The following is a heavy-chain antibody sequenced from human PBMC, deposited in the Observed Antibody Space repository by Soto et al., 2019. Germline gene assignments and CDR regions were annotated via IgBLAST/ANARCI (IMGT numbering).Heavy chain of an antibody. D-gene: IGHD3-3*01. CDR1: GGTFSSYS. CDR3: ARALTIFGVVTTLYGMDV. J-gene: IGHJ6*02. CDR2: IIPIFGTA. Sequence: SVKVSCKASGGTFSSYSISWVRQAPGQWLEWMGGIIPIFGTANYAQKFQGRVTITADESTSTAYMELSSLRSEDTAVYYCARALTIFGVVTTLYGMDVWGQGTTVTVSS. V-gene: IGHV1-69*01.